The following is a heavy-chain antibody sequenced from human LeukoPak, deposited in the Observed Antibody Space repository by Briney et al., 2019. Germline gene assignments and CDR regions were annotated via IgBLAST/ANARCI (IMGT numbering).Heavy chain of an antibody. CDR1: GFTFSSHG. CDR2: IRFDGSNK. V-gene: IGHV3-30*02. D-gene: IGHD2-2*01. Sequence: GGSLRLSCAASGFTFSSHGMHWVRQTPGKGLEWVAFIRFDGSNKYYEDSVKGRFTISRDNSKNTLYLQMNSLRAADTAMYYCVKDRVVRSFGDFDYWGQGTLVTVSS. J-gene: IGHJ4*02. CDR3: VKDRVVRSFGDFDY.